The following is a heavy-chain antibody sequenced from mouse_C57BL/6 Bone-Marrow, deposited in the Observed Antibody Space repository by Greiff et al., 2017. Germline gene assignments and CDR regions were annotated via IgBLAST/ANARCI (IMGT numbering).Heavy chain of an antibody. CDR3: ARNYGSSYFWYFDV. V-gene: IGHV1-26*01. CDR1: GYTFTDYY. CDR2: INPNNGGT. J-gene: IGHJ1*03. Sequence: VQLQQSGPELVKPGASVKISCKASGYTFTDYYMNWVKQSHGQSLEWIGDINPNNGGTSYNQKFKGKATLTVDKSSSTAYMELRSLTSEDSAVYYCARNYGSSYFWYFDVWGTGTTVTGAS. D-gene: IGHD1-1*01.